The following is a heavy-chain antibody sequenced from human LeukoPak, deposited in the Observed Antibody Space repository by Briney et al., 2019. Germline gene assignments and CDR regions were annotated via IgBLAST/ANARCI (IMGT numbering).Heavy chain of an antibody. V-gene: IGHV7-4-1*02. D-gene: IGHD3-3*01. Sequence: ASVKVFCKASGYTFTSYAMNWVRQAPGQGLEWMGWTNTNTGNPTYAQGFTGRFVFSLDTSVSTAYLQISSLKAEDTAVYYCAVNSDDSWSGYYVDYYYGMDVWGQGTTVTVSS. CDR1: GYTFTSYA. J-gene: IGHJ6*02. CDR2: TNTNTGNP. CDR3: AVNSDDSWSGYYVDYYYGMDV.